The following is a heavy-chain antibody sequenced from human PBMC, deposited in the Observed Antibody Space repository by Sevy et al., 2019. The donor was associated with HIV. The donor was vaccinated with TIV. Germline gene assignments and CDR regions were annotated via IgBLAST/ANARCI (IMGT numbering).Heavy chain of an antibody. Sequence: GGSLRLSCAASGFSFSDYWMTWVRQAPGKGLEWVANMRQDGREKYYVDSVKGRFTISRDNAKNSLYLQMNSLRAEDTAVYYCGRGVFGSGSRLGLGYWGQGTLVTVSS. D-gene: IGHD3-10*01. CDR3: GRGVFGSGSRLGLGY. J-gene: IGHJ4*02. CDR2: MRQDGREK. CDR1: GFSFSDYW. V-gene: IGHV3-7*03.